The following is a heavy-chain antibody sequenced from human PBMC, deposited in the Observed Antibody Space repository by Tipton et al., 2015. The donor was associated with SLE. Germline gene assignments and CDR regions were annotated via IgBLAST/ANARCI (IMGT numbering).Heavy chain of an antibody. CDR2: ISYRGST. Sequence: TLSLTCTVSGGSIRSHYWSWIRQPPGKGLEWIGYISYRGSTNYSPSLKSRVTISVDTSTNQFSLYLSSVTAADTAVYYCARDAVTHGGGYFDLWGRGTLLTVSS. CDR1: GGSIRSHY. D-gene: IGHD4-17*01. J-gene: IGHJ2*01. V-gene: IGHV4-59*11. CDR3: ARDAVTHGGGYFDL.